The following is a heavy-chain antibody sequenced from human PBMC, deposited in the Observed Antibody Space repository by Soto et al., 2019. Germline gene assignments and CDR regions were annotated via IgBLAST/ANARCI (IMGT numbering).Heavy chain of an antibody. CDR2: TYYRSKWYY. J-gene: IGHJ4*01. V-gene: IGHV6-1*01. CDR3: ARGEQYSGRIFDY. D-gene: IGHD1-26*01. Sequence: SPTLSLTCAITGDSVSSNSAGWSWVRQSPSRGLEWLGRTYYRSKWYYEYAVSVRGRITINPVTSKNQYSLQLNSVTPDDTAVYFCARGEQYSGRIFDYWGQGTLVTVSS. CDR1: GDSVSSNSAG.